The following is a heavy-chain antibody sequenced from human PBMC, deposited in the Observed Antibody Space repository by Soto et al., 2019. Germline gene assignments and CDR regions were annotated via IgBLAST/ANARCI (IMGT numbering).Heavy chain of an antibody. D-gene: IGHD2-2*01. Sequence: QVQLVESGGGVVQPGRSLRLSCAASGFTFSSYGMHWVRQAPGKGLEWVAVIWYDGSNKYYADSVKGRFTISRDNSKKMMYLQMNSLRAEDTAVYYCARDSAGMYCSSTSCYQADYYYYYGMDVWGQGTTVTVSS. J-gene: IGHJ6*02. V-gene: IGHV3-33*01. CDR3: ARDSAGMYCSSTSCYQADYYYYYGMDV. CDR2: IWYDGSNK. CDR1: GFTFSSYG.